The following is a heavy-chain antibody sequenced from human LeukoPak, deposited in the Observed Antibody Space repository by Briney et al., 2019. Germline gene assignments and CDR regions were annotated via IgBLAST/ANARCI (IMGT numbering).Heavy chain of an antibody. CDR2: ITSSGGST. CDR1: GFIFSSYA. D-gene: IGHD6-19*01. J-gene: IGHJ4*02. V-gene: IGHV3-23*01. CDR3: AKGSSSSGTYGAIDY. Sequence: PGGSLRLSCTASGFIFSSYAMNWVRQAPGKGLEWVSSITSSGGSTYYADSVKGRFTISRDNSKNTLYLQMDSLRAEDTAIYSCAKGSSSSGTYGAIDYWGQGTLVTVSS.